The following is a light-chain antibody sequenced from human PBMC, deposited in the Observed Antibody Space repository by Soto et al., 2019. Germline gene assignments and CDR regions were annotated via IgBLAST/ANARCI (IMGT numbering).Light chain of an antibody. CDR1: ENVKNR. J-gene: IGKJ4*01. V-gene: IGKV3-15*01. CDR2: DAF. Sequence: EKVMTQSPATLSVSPGERATLSCRASENVKNRLAWYQQKPGQAPRLLIYDAFTRATGIPARFSGSASGTEFTLTISSLQSEDFAVYYWQQYDDWPLTLGGGTKVESK. CDR3: QQYDDWPLT.